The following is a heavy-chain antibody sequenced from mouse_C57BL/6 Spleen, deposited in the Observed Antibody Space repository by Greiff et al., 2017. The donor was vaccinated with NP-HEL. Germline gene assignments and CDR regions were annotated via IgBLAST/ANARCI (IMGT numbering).Heavy chain of an antibody. Sequence: EVKLMESGGGLVQPGGSLKLSCAASGFTFSDYYMYWVRQTPEKRLEWVAYISNGGGSTYYPDTVKGRFTISSDNAKNTLYLQMSRLKSEDTAMYYCARRRGYGNYAMDYWGQGTSVTVSS. J-gene: IGHJ4*01. V-gene: IGHV5-12*01. CDR1: GFTFSDYY. CDR2: ISNGGGST. CDR3: ARRRGYGNYAMDY. D-gene: IGHD2-1*01.